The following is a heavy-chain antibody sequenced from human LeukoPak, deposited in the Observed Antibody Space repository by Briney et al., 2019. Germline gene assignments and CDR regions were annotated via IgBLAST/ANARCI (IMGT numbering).Heavy chain of an antibody. CDR3: ARLGIDGDYVFTVDY. J-gene: IGHJ4*02. CDR1: GYSFTNYW. D-gene: IGHD4-17*01. CDR2: IDPSDSYT. V-gene: IGHV5-10-1*01. Sequence: GESLKISCEGSGYSFTNYWITWVRQMPGKGLEWMGRIDPSDSYTNYSPSFQGHVTISADKSISTAYLQWSSLKASDTAMYDCARLGIDGDYVFTVDYWGQGTLVTVSS.